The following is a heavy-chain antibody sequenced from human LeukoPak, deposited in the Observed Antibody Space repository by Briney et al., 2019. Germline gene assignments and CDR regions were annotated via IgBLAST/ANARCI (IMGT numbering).Heavy chain of an antibody. CDR1: GGSISSGGYY. J-gene: IGHJ1*01. CDR3: ARGRGDYTGVEYFQH. V-gene: IGHV4-31*03. D-gene: IGHD4-17*01. Sequence: PSQTLSLTCTVSGGSISSGGYYWGWIRQHPGKGLEWIGYIYYSGSTYYNPSLKSRVTISVDTSKNQFSLKLSSVTAADTAVYYCARGRGDYTGVEYFQHWGQGTLVTVSS. CDR2: IYYSGST.